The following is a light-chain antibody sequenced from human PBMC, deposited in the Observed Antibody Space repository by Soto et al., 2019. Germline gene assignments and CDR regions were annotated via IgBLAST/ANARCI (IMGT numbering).Light chain of an antibody. CDR3: AVWDDSLNGPV. J-gene: IGLJ3*02. CDR1: SSNIGANT. V-gene: IGLV1-44*01. Sequence: QSVLTQPPSASGTPGQRVTISCSGSSSNIGANTVSWYQQLPGTAPKLLIYSNDQRPSGVPDRFSGSKSGASASLAISGLQSEDEADYSCAVWDDSLNGPVFGGGTKLTVL. CDR2: SND.